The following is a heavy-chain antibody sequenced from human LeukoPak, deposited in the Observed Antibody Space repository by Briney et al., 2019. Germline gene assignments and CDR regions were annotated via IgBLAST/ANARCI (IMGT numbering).Heavy chain of an antibody. D-gene: IGHD3-22*01. CDR1: GGSFSGYY. J-gene: IGHJ4*02. V-gene: IGHV4-34*01. Sequence: SETLSLTCAVYGGSFSGYYWSWIRQPPGKGLEWIGEINHSGSTNYNPSLKSRVTISVDTSKNQFSLKLSSVTAADTAVYYCARFYYDSSGYYFDYWGQGTLVTVSS. CDR2: INHSGST. CDR3: ARFYYDSSGYYFDY.